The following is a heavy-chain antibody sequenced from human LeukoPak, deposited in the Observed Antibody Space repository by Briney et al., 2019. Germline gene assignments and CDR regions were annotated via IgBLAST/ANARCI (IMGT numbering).Heavy chain of an antibody. CDR3: ATDLMVRGVILVIDSY. D-gene: IGHD3-10*01. Sequence: GGSLRLSCAASGFTFSSYAMSWVRQAPGKGLEWVSAISGSGGSTYYADSVKGRFTISRDNSKNTLYLQMNSLRAEDTAVYYCATDLMVRGVILVIDSYWGQGTLVTVSS. CDR1: GFTFSSYA. J-gene: IGHJ4*02. V-gene: IGHV3-23*01. CDR2: ISGSGGST.